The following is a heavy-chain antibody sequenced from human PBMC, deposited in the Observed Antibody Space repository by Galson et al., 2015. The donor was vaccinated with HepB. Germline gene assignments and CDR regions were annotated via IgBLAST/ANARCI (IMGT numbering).Heavy chain of an antibody. Sequence: SLRLSCAASGFTFEDYTLHWVRQVPGKGLEWVSGISWNSRDIAYVDSVKGRFTISRDNARNSLYLEMNSLKTEDTAVYYCAKGDLFFTNGVCFARSPSYYYGMDVWGQGTTVTVSS. D-gene: IGHD2-8*01. CDR2: ISWNSRDI. CDR1: GFTFEDYT. J-gene: IGHJ6*02. CDR3: AKGDLFFTNGVCFARSPSYYYGMDV. V-gene: IGHV3-9*01.